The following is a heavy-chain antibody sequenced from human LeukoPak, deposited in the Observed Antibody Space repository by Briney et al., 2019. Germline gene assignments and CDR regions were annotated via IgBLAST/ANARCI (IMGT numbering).Heavy chain of an antibody. D-gene: IGHD3-3*01. CDR2: ISRSGDTI. J-gene: IGHJ4*02. V-gene: IGHV3-11*04. Sequence: GGSLRLSCAASGFTFSDHYMAWIRQAPGKGLEWVSFISRSGDTIKYADSVKGRFTISRDNAKNSLYLQMNSLGVEDTAVYYCARGDSPYTNFGVIIMAGFDYWGQGTLVTVSS. CDR1: GFTFSDHY. CDR3: ARGDSPYTNFGVIIMAGFDY.